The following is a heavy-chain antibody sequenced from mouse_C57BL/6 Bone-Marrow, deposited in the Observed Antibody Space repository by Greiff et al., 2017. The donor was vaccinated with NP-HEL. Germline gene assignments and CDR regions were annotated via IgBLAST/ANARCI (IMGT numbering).Heavy chain of an antibody. Sequence: VQLQQSGPELVKPGASVKMSCKASGYTFTDYNMHWVKQSHGKSLEWIGYINPNNGGTSYKQKFKGTATLTVNKSSSTAYMELRSLTSEDSAVYYCARREGFYYGSSPHWYFDVWGTGTTVTVSS. CDR2: INPNNGGT. J-gene: IGHJ1*03. CDR1: GYTFTDYN. CDR3: ARREGFYYGSSPHWYFDV. V-gene: IGHV1-22*01. D-gene: IGHD1-1*01.